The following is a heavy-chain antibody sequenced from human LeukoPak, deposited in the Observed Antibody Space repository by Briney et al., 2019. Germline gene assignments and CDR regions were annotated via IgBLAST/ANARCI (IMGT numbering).Heavy chain of an antibody. CDR3: ARTASNWFDP. CDR1: GGSISSGGYY. Sequence: SQTLSLTCTVSGGSISSGGYYWSWIRQHPGKGLEWIGYISYTGSTYYNPSLKSRVSISVDTSRIQFSLKLSSVTVADTAIYYCARTASNWFDPWGQGTLVTVSS. CDR2: ISYTGST. V-gene: IGHV4-31*03. J-gene: IGHJ5*02.